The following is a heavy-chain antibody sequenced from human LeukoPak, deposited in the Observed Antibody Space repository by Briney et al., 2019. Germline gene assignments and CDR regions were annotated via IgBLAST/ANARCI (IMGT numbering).Heavy chain of an antibody. CDR3: ARQEGGTTYDY. CDR1: GGSISHYY. CDR2: INYSGSN. J-gene: IGHJ4*02. V-gene: IGHV4-59*08. Sequence: ASETLSLTCTVSGGSISHYYWSWIRQPPGKGMEWIGYINYSGSNDYNTSLKRRSTISVDKSKKQSSLILSSVTAADTAFYYCARQEGGTTYDYWGQGTLVTVSS. D-gene: IGHD1-7*01.